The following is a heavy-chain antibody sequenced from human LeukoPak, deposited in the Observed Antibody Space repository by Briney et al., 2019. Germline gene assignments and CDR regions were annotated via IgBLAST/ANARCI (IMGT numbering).Heavy chain of an antibody. Sequence: PSETLSLTCAVYGGSFSGYYWSWIRQPPGKGLEWIGEINHSGSTNYNPSLKSRVIISVDTSKNQFSLKLSSVTAADTAVYYCARGRRITMIARILDYWGQGTLVTVSS. CDR2: INHSGST. CDR3: ARGRRITMIARILDY. CDR1: GGSFSGYY. D-gene: IGHD3-22*01. V-gene: IGHV4-34*01. J-gene: IGHJ4*02.